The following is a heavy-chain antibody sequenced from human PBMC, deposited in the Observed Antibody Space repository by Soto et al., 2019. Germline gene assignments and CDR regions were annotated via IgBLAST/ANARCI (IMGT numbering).Heavy chain of an antibody. J-gene: IGHJ6*02. D-gene: IGHD1-1*01. Sequence: QVQLVQSGAEVKKPGSSVKVSCKASGDTFSSFAISWVRQAPGQGLEWMGGIIPIFRTPNYAQKFQGRVTITADEFTSTAYMELSSLRSEDTAVDYCARDKDREQLGVNYYYALDVWGQGTTVIVSS. CDR3: ARDKDREQLGVNYYYALDV. V-gene: IGHV1-69*12. CDR2: IIPIFRTP. CDR1: GDTFSSFA.